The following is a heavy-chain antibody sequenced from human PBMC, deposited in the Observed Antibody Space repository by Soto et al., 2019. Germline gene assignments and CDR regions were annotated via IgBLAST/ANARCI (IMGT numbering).Heavy chain of an antibody. D-gene: IGHD6-19*01. CDR1: GGAFNGDY. CDR3: ARHGSDSGWFFFDP. J-gene: IGHJ5*02. CDR2: VSYSGST. V-gene: IGHV4-59*08. Sequence: SETLSLTCSLSGGAFNGDYWSWIRQPPGKGLEWIGFVSYSGSTDYHPSLKSRITISIDTSKNQFSLKMISLTSADTAVYYCARHGSDSGWFFFDPWGQGALVTVSS.